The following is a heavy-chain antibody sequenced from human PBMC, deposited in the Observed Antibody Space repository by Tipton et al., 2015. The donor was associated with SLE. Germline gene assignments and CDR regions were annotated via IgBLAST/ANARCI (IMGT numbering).Heavy chain of an antibody. CDR3: AKGPYYDILTGHFDD. CDR1: GFTSDAYA. V-gene: IGHV3-9*02. Sequence: SLRLSCAASGFTSDAYAMHWLRQAPGKGLEWVSGLSWNSGSIGYADSVKGRFTISRDNAKNSLYLQMNSLRAEDTALYHCAKGPYYDILTGHFDDWGQGTVVMVSS. CDR2: LSWNSGSI. D-gene: IGHD3-9*01. J-gene: IGHJ4*02.